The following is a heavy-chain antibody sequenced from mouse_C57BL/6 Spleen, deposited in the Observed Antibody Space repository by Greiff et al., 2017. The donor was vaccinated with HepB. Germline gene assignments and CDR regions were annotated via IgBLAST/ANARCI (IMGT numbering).Heavy chain of an antibody. Sequence: EVQLQESGPGLVKPSQSLSLTCSVTGYSITSGYYWNWIRQFPGNKLEWMGYISYDGSNNYNPSLKNRISITRDTSKNQFFLKLNSVTTEDTATYYCAGRLRRYFDVWGTGTTVTVSS. CDR1: GYSITSGYY. J-gene: IGHJ1*03. CDR2: ISYDGSN. CDR3: AGRLRRYFDV. V-gene: IGHV3-6*01. D-gene: IGHD2-4*01.